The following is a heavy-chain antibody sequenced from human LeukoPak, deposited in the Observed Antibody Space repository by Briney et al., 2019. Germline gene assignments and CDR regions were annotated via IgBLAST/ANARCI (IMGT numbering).Heavy chain of an antibody. V-gene: IGHV3-74*01. CDR2: INSDGSST. Sequence: PGGSLRLSCAASGFTFSNYWMHRVRQAPGKGLVWVSRINSDGSSTSYADSVKGRFTISRDNAKNTLFLQMNSLRAEDTAMYYCARDYGRSRDYGMDVWGQGTTVTVSS. J-gene: IGHJ6*02. CDR3: ARDYGRSRDYGMDV. D-gene: IGHD3-10*01. CDR1: GFTFSNYW.